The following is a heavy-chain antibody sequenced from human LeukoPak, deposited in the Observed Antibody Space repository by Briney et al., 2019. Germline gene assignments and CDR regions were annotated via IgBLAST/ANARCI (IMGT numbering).Heavy chain of an antibody. CDR2: ISGSADSR. D-gene: IGHD4-23*01. CDR3: ARDSPHDYGGNSDWFDP. Sequence: GGSLRLSCAGSGFTFSSYAMSWVRQAPGKGLEWVSGISGSADSRYYADSVKGRFTVSRDNSKNTLYLQMNSLRPDDTAVYYCARDSPHDYGGNSDWFDPWGQGTLVAVSS. V-gene: IGHV3-23*01. CDR1: GFTFSSYA. J-gene: IGHJ5*02.